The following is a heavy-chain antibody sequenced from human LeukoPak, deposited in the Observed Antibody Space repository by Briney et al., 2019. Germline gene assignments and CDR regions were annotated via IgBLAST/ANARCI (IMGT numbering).Heavy chain of an antibody. J-gene: IGHJ4*02. CDR1: GLTFSSYY. CDR2: INHSGST. Sequence: PSETLSLTCAVYGLTFSSYYWSWIRQPPGQGLEWIGEINHSGSTTYNPSLKSRVTMSVDTSKNQFPLKLSSVTAADTALYYCARATVDNSGYYYVFHFDYWGQGTLVTVSS. D-gene: IGHD3-22*01. V-gene: IGHV4-34*01. CDR3: ARATVDNSGYYYVFHFDY.